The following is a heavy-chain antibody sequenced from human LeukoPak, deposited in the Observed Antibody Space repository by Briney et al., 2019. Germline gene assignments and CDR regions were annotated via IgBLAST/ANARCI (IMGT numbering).Heavy chain of an antibody. J-gene: IGHJ4*02. CDR3: ARKVGYGYALDS. CDR2: MNPNSGNT. D-gene: IGHD5-18*01. Sequence: GASVKVSCKASGYTFTSYDINWVRQATGQGLEWMGWMNPNSGNTGYAQKFQGRVTMTRNTSISTAYMELSSLRAEDTAVYYCARKVGYGYALDSWGQGTLVTVSS. CDR1: GYTFTSYD. V-gene: IGHV1-8*01.